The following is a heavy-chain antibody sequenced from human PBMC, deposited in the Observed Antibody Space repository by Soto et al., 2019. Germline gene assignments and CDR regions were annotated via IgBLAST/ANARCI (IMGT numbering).Heavy chain of an antibody. J-gene: IGHJ4*02. V-gene: IGHV3-74*01. CDR2: IKTDGSST. CDR3: AKREGNTYGLFH. D-gene: IGHD5-18*01. Sequence: EVQLVESGGGLVQPGGSLRLSCAASGFSFSSYWIHWVRQAPGKGLVWVSRIKTDGSSTDYADSVKGRFTISRDNAKNTLYLQMHSLRAEDTAVYYCAKREGNTYGLFHWGQGTLVTVSS. CDR1: GFSFSSYW.